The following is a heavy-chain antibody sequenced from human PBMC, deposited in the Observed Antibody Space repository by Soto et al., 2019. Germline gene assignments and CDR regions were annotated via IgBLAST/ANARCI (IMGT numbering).Heavy chain of an antibody. CDR3: AKDGVLLALSLFGY. V-gene: IGHV3-30*18. D-gene: IGHD5-12*01. CDR1: GFTFSSYG. J-gene: IGHJ4*02. CDR2: ISYDGSNK. Sequence: PGGSLRLSCAASGFTFSSYGMHWVRQAPGKGLEWVAVISYDGSNKYYADSVKGRFTISRDNSKNTLYLQMNSLRAEDTAVYYCAKDGVLLALSLFGYWGQGTLVTVSS.